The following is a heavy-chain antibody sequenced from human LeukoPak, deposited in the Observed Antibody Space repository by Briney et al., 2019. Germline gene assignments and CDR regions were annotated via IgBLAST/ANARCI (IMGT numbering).Heavy chain of an antibody. CDR3: ARVTGYMIEDYFDY. D-gene: IGHD3-22*01. Sequence: ASVKVSCKASGYTFTSYGISWVRQAPGQGLEWMGWISAYNGNTNYAQKLQGRVTMTTDTSTSTAYMELRSLRSDDTAVYYCARVTGYMIEDYFDYWGQGTLVTVSS. CDR2: ISAYNGNT. V-gene: IGHV1-18*01. CDR1: GYTFTSYG. J-gene: IGHJ4*02.